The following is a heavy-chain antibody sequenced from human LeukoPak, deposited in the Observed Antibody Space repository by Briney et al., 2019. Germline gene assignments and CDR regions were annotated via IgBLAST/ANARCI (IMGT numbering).Heavy chain of an antibody. V-gene: IGHV3-23*01. CDR1: GFSFSRYA. Sequence: GGSLRLSCAASGFSFSRYAMIWVRQAPGKGLEWVSAISGSGGSTYYADSVKGRFTISRDNSKDTLYLQMNSLRAEDTAVYYCAKLSGYSYGYVSDYWGQGTLVTVSS. J-gene: IGHJ4*02. CDR2: ISGSGGST. CDR3: AKLSGYSYGYVSDY. D-gene: IGHD5-18*01.